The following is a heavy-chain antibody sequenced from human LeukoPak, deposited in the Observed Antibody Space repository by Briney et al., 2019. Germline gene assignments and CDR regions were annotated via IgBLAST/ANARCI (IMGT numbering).Heavy chain of an antibody. CDR2: INAGNGNT. Sequence: GASVKVSCKASGYTFTSYAMHWVRQAPGQRLEWMGWINAGNGNTKYSQKFQGRVTITRDTSASTAYMELSSLRSEDTAVYYCARDPSPSGYEGYFDYWGQGTLVTVSS. CDR1: GYTFTSYA. V-gene: IGHV1-3*01. CDR3: ARDPSPSGYEGYFDY. J-gene: IGHJ4*02. D-gene: IGHD5-12*01.